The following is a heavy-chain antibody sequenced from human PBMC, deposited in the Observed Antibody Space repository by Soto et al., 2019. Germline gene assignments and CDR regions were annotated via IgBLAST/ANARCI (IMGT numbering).Heavy chain of an antibody. J-gene: IGHJ4*02. V-gene: IGHV1-69*01. CDR2: IIPIFGTT. D-gene: IGHD1-26*01. CDR1: GGTLSRYG. Sequence: QVQLVQSGAEVKKPGSSVKVSCTASGGTLSRYGFTWVRQAPGQGFQWMGGIIPIFGTTHYEQNFQGRLSIPADESTSTVYMELSSLRSDDTAIYFWARTYYQWEALHYFDFWGQGTLVTVSS. CDR3: ARTYYQWEALHYFDF.